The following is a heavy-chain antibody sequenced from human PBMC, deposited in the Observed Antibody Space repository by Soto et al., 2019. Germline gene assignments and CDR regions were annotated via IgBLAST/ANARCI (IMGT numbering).Heavy chain of an antibody. Sequence: SETLSLTCSVSGASINNFAYYWGWIRQPPGKGLEWIGTVYYNENTYYNPSLRSRVAISVDTAKNQCSLNLRSVTAADTAVYYCARTILRFLEWLSPSAFDIWGQGTMVTVSS. J-gene: IGHJ3*02. D-gene: IGHD3-3*01. CDR1: GASINNFAYY. CDR3: ARTILRFLEWLSPSAFDI. CDR2: VYYNENT. V-gene: IGHV4-39*01.